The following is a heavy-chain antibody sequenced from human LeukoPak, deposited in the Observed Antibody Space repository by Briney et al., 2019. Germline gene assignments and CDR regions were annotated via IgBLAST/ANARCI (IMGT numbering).Heavy chain of an antibody. Sequence: GGSLRLSCAASGFTVSSNYMNWVRQAPGKGLEWVSVIYSDDTTYYADSVKGRFTISRDNSKSTLYLQMNSLRVEDTAVYYCARPWDAFDIWGQGTMVTVSS. CDR1: GFTVSSNY. CDR3: ARPWDAFDI. J-gene: IGHJ3*02. CDR2: IYSDDTT. V-gene: IGHV3-53*01.